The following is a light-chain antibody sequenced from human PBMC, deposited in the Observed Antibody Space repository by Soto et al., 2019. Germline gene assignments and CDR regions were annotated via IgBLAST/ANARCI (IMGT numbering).Light chain of an antibody. V-gene: IGKV3-11*01. CDR2: DAS. J-gene: IGKJ5*01. CDR1: QSVSSY. Sequence: EIVLTQSPATLSVSPGDRATLSCMASQSVSSYLAWYQPTPGQAPRLLIYDASNRATVIPARFSGSESGTEFTLTISSLDTEDFVVYYCQQRSNWPITFGQGTRLEI. CDR3: QQRSNWPIT.